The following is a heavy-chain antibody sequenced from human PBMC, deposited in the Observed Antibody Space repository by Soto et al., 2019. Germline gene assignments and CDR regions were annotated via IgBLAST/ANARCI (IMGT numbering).Heavy chain of an antibody. D-gene: IGHD6-19*01. CDR2: ISYDGSNK. CDR3: ARDTDSPPGVAGTGVNDY. Sequence: GGSLRLSCAASGFTFSSYAMHWVRQAPGKGLEWVAVISYDGSNKYYADSVKGRFTISRDNSKNTLYLQMNSLRAEDTAVYYCARDTDSPPGVAGTGVNDYWGQGTLVTVSS. CDR1: GFTFSSYA. J-gene: IGHJ4*02. V-gene: IGHV3-30-3*01.